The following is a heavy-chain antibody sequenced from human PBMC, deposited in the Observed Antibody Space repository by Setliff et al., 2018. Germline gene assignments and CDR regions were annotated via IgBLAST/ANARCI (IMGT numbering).Heavy chain of an antibody. D-gene: IGHD3-10*01. CDR2: IKPDGSEG. Sequence: GGSLRLSCAASRFSFSNYWMSWVRQAPGKGLEWVANIKPDGSEGYYVDSVKGRFTISRDNTKNSLYLQMNSLRAEDMAVYYCASTYSYGSGFGFWGHGTLVTVSS. J-gene: IGHJ4*01. V-gene: IGHV3-7*01. CDR1: RFSFSNYW. CDR3: ASTYSYGSGFGF.